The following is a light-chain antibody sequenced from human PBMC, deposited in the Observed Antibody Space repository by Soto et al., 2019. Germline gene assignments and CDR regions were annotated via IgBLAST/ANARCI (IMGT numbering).Light chain of an antibody. CDR2: EVN. Sequence: QSVLTQTASVSGSPGQSITISCTGTSSDVGGFKDVSWYQQHPGKAPKLLIYEVNNRPSGVSNRFSGSKSGNTASLTISGLQTEDEADYYCSSYTATSVVFGGGTKLTVL. CDR1: SSDVGGFKD. J-gene: IGLJ3*02. CDR3: SSYTATSVV. V-gene: IGLV2-14*01.